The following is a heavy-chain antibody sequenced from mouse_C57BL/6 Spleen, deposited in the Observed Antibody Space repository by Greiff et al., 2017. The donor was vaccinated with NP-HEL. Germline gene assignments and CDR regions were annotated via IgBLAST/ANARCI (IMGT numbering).Heavy chain of an antibody. V-gene: IGHV5-6*01. D-gene: IGHD2-3*01. CDR2: ISSGGSYT. CDR1: GFTFSSYG. Sequence: EVQLVESGGDLVKPGGSLKLSCAASGFTFSSYGMSWVRQTPDKRLEWVATISSGGSYTYYPDSVKGRFTISRDNAKNTLYLQMSSLKSEDTARYYCAKHERCLLRGYFDDWGQGTTLTVSS. J-gene: IGHJ2*01. CDR3: AKHERCLLRGYFDD.